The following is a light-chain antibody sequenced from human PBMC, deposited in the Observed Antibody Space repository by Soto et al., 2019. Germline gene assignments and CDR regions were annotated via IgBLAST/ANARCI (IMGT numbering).Light chain of an antibody. CDR1: QSVSSY. Sequence: EIVLTQSPVTLSLSPGERATLSCRASQSVSSYLAWYQQKPGQAPRLLIYDASNRATGIPARFSGSGSGTDFTLTISSLDPEDFAVYYCQQRSKCPSTFGGGTKVEIK. J-gene: IGKJ4*01. V-gene: IGKV3-11*01. CDR2: DAS. CDR3: QQRSKCPST.